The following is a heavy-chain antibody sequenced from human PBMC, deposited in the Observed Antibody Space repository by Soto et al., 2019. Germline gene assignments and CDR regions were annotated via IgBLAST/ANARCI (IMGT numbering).Heavy chain of an antibody. CDR2: ISYDGSNK. CDR1: GFTFSSYA. V-gene: IGHV3-30-3*01. Sequence: SLRLSCAAXGFTFSSYAMHWVRQAPGKGLEWVAVISYDGSNKYYADSVKGRFTISRDNSKNTLYLQMNSLRAEDTAVYYCARSRYYYDSSGYYPDLWGQGTLVTVSS. J-gene: IGHJ4*02. D-gene: IGHD3-22*01. CDR3: ARSRYYYDSSGYYPDL.